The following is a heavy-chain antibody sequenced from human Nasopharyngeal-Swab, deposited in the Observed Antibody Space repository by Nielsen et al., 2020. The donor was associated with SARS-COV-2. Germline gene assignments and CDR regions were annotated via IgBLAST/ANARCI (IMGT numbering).Heavy chain of an antibody. D-gene: IGHD4-17*01. CDR1: GGSISSYY. J-gene: IGHJ4*02. Sequence: GSLRLSCTVSGGSISSYYWSWIRQPPGKGLEWIGYIYYSGSTNYNPSLKSRVTISVDTSKNQFSLKLSSVTAADTAVYYCARAEDGDLFDYWGQGTLVTVSS. CDR3: ARAEDGDLFDY. V-gene: IGHV4-59*01. CDR2: IYYSGST.